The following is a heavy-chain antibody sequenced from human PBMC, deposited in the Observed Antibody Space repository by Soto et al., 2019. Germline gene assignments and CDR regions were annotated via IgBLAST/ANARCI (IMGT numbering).Heavy chain of an antibody. D-gene: IGHD3-22*01. CDR3: ARRGYYYDSSGPTEDAFDI. V-gene: IGHV1-69*13. CDR2: IIPIFGTA. J-gene: IGHJ3*02. Sequence: SVKVSCKASGGTFSSYAISWVRQAPGQGLEWMGGIIPIFGTANYAQKFQGRVTITADESTSTAYMELSSLRSEDTAVYYCARRGYYYDSSGPTEDAFDIWGQGTMVTV. CDR1: GGTFSSYA.